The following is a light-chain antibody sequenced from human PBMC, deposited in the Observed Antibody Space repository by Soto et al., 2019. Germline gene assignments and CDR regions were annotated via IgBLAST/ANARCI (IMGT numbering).Light chain of an antibody. CDR1: SSDVGAYNY. CDR2: DVS. Sequence: QSALTQPASVSGSPGQSITISCTGTSSDVGAYNYDSWYQHHPGKAPKLMIYDVSNRPSGVSVRFSGSKSGNTASLTISGLQAEDEADYFCSSYTTSSTLVFGGGTKLTVL. CDR3: SSYTTSSTLV. J-gene: IGLJ2*01. V-gene: IGLV2-14*03.